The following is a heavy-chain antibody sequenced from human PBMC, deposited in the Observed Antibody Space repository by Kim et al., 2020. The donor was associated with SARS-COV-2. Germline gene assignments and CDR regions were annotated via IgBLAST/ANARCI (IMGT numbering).Heavy chain of an antibody. D-gene: IGHD6-19*01. CDR3: ARDLLGAVAGTSDY. Sequence: GGFLRLSCAASGFTFSSYWMSWVRQAPGKGLEWVANVKQDGSEKYYVDSVKGRFTISRDNAKNSLYLQMSSLRAEDTAVYYCARDLLGAVAGTSDYWGQGTLVTVSS. CDR2: VKQDGSEK. J-gene: IGHJ4*02. V-gene: IGHV3-7*01. CDR1: GFTFSSYW.